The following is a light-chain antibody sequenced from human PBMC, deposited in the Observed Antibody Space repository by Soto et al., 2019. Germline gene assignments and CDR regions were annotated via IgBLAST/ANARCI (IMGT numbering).Light chain of an antibody. CDR2: EGS. J-gene: IGLJ1*01. V-gene: IGLV2-23*01. CDR3: CSYTGITTYA. CDR1: SSDVGSYNL. Sequence: QSVLTQPASVSGSPGQSITISCTGTSSDVGSYNLVSWYQQHPGKAPKLMIYEGSKRPSGVSNRFSGSKSGNTASLTISGLQAEDEADYYCCSYTGITTYAFGTGTKVTV.